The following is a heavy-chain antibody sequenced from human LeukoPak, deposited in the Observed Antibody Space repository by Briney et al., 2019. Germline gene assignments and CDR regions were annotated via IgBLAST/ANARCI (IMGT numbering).Heavy chain of an antibody. CDR3: ASDSSGYYYAPERNWYFDL. V-gene: IGHV1-69*13. CDR1: GYTFTSYA. CDR2: IIPIFGTA. J-gene: IGHJ2*01. D-gene: IGHD3-22*01. Sequence: SVKVSCKASGYTFTSYAISWVRQAPGQGLEWMGGIIPIFGTANYAQKFQGRVTITADESTSTAYMELSSLRSEDTAVYYCASDSSGYYYAPERNWYFDLWGRGTLVTVSS.